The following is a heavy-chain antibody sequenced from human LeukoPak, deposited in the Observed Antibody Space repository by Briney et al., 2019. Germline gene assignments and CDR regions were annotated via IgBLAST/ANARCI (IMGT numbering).Heavy chain of an antibody. Sequence: PGGSLRLSCAASEFTFSSYGMHWVRQAPGKGLEWVAVIWYDGINKYYADSVKGRFTISRDNSKNTLYLEMNSLRAEDTAVYYCARAPSSSWLDYWGQGTLVTVSS. CDR2: IWYDGINK. J-gene: IGHJ4*02. V-gene: IGHV3-33*01. D-gene: IGHD6-13*01. CDR3: ARAPSSSWLDY. CDR1: EFTFSSYG.